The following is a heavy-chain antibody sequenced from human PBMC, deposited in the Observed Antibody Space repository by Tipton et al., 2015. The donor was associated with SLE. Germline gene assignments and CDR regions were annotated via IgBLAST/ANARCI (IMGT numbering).Heavy chain of an antibody. Sequence: SLRLSCAASGFTVSSNYMSWVRQAPGKGLEWVSVIYSGGSTYYADFVKGRFTISRHNSKNTLYLQMNSLRAEDTAVYYCARVKDYYDSSGYSGRAFDIWGQGTMVTVSS. V-gene: IGHV3-53*04. D-gene: IGHD3-22*01. CDR3: ARVKDYYDSSGYSGRAFDI. J-gene: IGHJ3*02. CDR2: IYSGGST. CDR1: GFTVSSNY.